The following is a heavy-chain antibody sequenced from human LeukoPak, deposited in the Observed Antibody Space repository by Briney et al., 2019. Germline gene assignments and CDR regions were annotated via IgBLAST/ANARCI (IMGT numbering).Heavy chain of an antibody. J-gene: IGHJ6*02. D-gene: IGHD1-26*01. CDR2: MNPNSGNT. CDR3: TRYGSGRDYYYGMDV. Sequence: GASVKVSCKASGYTFTSYDINWVRQATGQGLEWMGWMNPNSGNTGYAQKFQGRVTMTRNTSISTAYMELSSLRSEDTAVYYCTRYGSGRDYYYGMDVWGHGTTVTVSS. V-gene: IGHV1-8*01. CDR1: GYTFTSYD.